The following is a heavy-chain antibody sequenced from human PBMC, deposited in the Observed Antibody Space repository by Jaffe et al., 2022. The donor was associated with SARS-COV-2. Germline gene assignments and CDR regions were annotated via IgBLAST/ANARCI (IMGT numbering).Heavy chain of an antibody. Sequence: QLQLQESGPGLVKPSETLSLTCTVSGGSISSSSYYWGWIRQPPGKGLEWIGSIYYSGSTYYNPSLKSRVTISVDTSKNQFSLKLSSVTAADTAVYYCARQGYSGYRDYWGQGTLVTVSS. D-gene: IGHD5-12*01. CDR1: GGSISSSSYY. CDR2: IYYSGST. J-gene: IGHJ4*02. V-gene: IGHV4-39*01. CDR3: ARQGYSGYRDY.